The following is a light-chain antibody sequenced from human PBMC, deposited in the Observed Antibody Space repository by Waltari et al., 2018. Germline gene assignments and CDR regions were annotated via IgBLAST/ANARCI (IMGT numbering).Light chain of an antibody. Sequence: QSALTQPASVSGSPGQSITISCTGTSSDVGGYNFVSWYQQHPGKAPKLIISEVSNRPSAGSDRFSGSEAGTTASLTISGRQAEDEADYHCCSYTSSSTWVFGGGTELTVL. J-gene: IGLJ3*02. CDR2: EVS. CDR3: CSYTSSSTWV. V-gene: IGLV2-14*01. CDR1: SSDVGGYNF.